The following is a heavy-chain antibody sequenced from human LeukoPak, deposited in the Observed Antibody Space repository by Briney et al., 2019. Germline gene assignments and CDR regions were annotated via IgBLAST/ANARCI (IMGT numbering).Heavy chain of an antibody. Sequence: SETLSLTCAVSGYSISSGYYWGWIRQPPGKGLEWIGSIYHSGSTYYNPSLKSRVTISVDTSKNRFSLKLSSVTAADTAVYYCAIRTTTVTVEIDYWGQGTLVTVSS. J-gene: IGHJ4*02. V-gene: IGHV4-38-2*01. CDR1: GYSISSGYY. D-gene: IGHD4-17*01. CDR3: AIRTTTVTVEIDY. CDR2: IYHSGST.